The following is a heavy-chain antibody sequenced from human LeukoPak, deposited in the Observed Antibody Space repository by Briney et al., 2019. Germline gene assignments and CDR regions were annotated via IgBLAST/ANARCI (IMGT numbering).Heavy chain of an antibody. J-gene: IGHJ3*02. CDR1: GGSISSYY. CDR2: IYTSGST. D-gene: IGHD3-9*01. Sequence: PSETLSLTCTVSGGSISSYYWSWIRQPAGKGLEWIGRIYTSGSTNYNPSLKSRVTISVDTSKNQFSLKLSSVTAADTAVYYCARGHDILTGYYNGAFDIWGQGTMVTASS. V-gene: IGHV4-4*07. CDR3: ARGHDILTGYYNGAFDI.